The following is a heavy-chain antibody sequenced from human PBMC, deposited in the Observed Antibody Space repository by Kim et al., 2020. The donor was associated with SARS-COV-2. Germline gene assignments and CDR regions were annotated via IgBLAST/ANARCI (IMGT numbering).Heavy chain of an antibody. D-gene: IGHD2-2*01. CDR2: ISAYNGNT. CDR1: GYTFTSYG. Sequence: ASVKVSCKASGYTFTSYGISWVRQAPGQGLEWMGWISAYNGNTNYAQKLQGRVTMTTDTSTSTAYMELRSLRSDDTAVYYCARGAGFNTGYCSSTSCFGAFDIWGQGTMVTVSS. V-gene: IGHV1-18*04. CDR3: ARGAGFNTGYCSSTSCFGAFDI. J-gene: IGHJ3*02.